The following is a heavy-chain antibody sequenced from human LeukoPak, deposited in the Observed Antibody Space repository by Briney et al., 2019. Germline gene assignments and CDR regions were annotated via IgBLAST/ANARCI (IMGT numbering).Heavy chain of an antibody. CDR2: ISGSGGST. V-gene: IGHV3-23*01. Sequence: GGSLRLSCAASGFTFSSYAMSWVRQAPGKGLEWVSAISGSGGSTYYADSVKGRFTISRDNAKNSLHLQLNSLRAEDTAVYYCARDFYYYGSGKYFSVDVFDIWGQGTMVTVSS. CDR1: GFTFSSYA. CDR3: ARDFYYYGSGKYFSVDVFDI. J-gene: IGHJ3*02. D-gene: IGHD3-10*01.